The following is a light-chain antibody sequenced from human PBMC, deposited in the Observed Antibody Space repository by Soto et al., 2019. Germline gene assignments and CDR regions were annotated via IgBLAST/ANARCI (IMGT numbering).Light chain of an antibody. Sequence: DIQMTQSPSPLSASVGDRVTITRQASHDITSYLNWYQQKPGKAPKLLIYDASSLESGVPSRLSGSGSGTEFTLTISSMQPDDFATYYCQQYNSFWTFGQGTNVEIK. CDR1: HDITSY. J-gene: IGKJ1*01. V-gene: IGKV1-5*01. CDR2: DAS. CDR3: QQYNSFWT.